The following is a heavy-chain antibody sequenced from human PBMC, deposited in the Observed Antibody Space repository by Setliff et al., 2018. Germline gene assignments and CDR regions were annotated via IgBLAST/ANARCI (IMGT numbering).Heavy chain of an antibody. CDR3: ARTGTYRYFDY. J-gene: IGHJ4*02. V-gene: IGHV4-39*01. CDR1: GGSISSSFNF. Sequence: PSETLSLTCTVSGGSISSSFNFWGWIRQPPGKGLEWIGRSDYRGDTYYNASLKGRLTISVDTAQSQFSLRLTSVTAADAAVYYCARTGTYRYFDYWGQGALVTVSS. D-gene: IGHD1-1*01. CDR2: SDYRGDT.